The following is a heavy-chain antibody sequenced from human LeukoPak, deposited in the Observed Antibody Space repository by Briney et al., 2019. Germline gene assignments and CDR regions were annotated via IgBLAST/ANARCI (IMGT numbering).Heavy chain of an antibody. V-gene: IGHV1-46*01. J-gene: IGHJ6*02. CDR1: GYTFTSYY. CDR2: INPSGGST. CDR3: GSEKPPGSYGMDV. Sequence: ASVKVSCKASGYTFTSYYMHWVRQAPGQGLEWMGIINPSGGSTSYAQKFQGRATMTRDTSTSTVYMELSSLRSEDTAVYYCGSEKPPGSYGMDVWGQGTTVTVSS. D-gene: IGHD3-10*01.